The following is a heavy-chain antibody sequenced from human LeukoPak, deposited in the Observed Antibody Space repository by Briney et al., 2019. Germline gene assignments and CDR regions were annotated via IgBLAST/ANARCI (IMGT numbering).Heavy chain of an antibody. Sequence: ASVKVSCKASGYTFTRYYMHWVRQAPGQGLEWMGIINPSGGNTNYAQKFQGRVTITADESTSTAYMELSSLRSEDTAVYYCARDPGIAAAGKRGYFDYWGQGTLVTVSS. V-gene: IGHV1-46*01. CDR3: ARDPGIAAAGKRGYFDY. CDR2: INPSGGNT. CDR1: GYTFTRYY. D-gene: IGHD6-13*01. J-gene: IGHJ4*02.